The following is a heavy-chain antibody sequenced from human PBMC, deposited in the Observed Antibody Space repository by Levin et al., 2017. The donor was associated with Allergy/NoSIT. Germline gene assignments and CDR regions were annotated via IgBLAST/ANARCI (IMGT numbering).Heavy chain of an antibody. CDR3: ARFTELLWFGELLPNAFDI. CDR1: GGSISSYY. Sequence: SQTLSLTCTVSGGSISSYYWSWIRQPPGKGLEWIGYIYYSGSTNYNPSLKSRVTISVDTSKNQFSLKLSSVTAADTAVYYCARFTELLWFGELLPNAFDIWGQGTMVTVSS. CDR2: IYYSGST. J-gene: IGHJ3*02. V-gene: IGHV4-59*01. D-gene: IGHD3-10*01.